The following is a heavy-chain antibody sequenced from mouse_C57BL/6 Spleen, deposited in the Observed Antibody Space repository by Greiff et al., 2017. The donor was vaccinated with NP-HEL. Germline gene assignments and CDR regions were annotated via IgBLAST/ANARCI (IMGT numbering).Heavy chain of an antibody. V-gene: IGHV1-76*01. J-gene: IGHJ1*03. D-gene: IGHD3-1*01. CDR2: IYPGGGNT. Sequence: QVQLQQSGAELVRPGASVKLSCKASGYTFTDYYINWVKQRPGQGLEWIARIYPGGGNTYYNEKFKGKATLTAEKSSSTAYMQLSSLTSDDSAVYFCARGLRDYWYFDVWGTGTTVTVSS. CDR3: ARGLRDYWYFDV. CDR1: GYTFTDYY.